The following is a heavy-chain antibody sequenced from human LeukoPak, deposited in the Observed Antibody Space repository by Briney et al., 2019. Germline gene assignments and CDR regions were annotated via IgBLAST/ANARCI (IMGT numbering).Heavy chain of an antibody. Sequence: ASVKVSCKASGFTFTSSAMQWVRQARGQGLEWIGWIVVGSGNTNYAQKFQERVTITRDMSTSTAYMELSSLRSEDTAVYYCAADFPDSSGYFGDYWGQGTLVTVSS. D-gene: IGHD3-22*01. CDR1: GFTFTSSA. CDR3: AADFPDSSGYFGDY. V-gene: IGHV1-58*02. CDR2: IVVGSGNT. J-gene: IGHJ4*02.